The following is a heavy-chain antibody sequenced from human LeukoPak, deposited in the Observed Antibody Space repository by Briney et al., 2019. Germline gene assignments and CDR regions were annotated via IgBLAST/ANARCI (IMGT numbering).Heavy chain of an antibody. V-gene: IGHV1-18*01. CDR2: ISAYNGNT. D-gene: IGHD3-9*01. J-gene: IGHJ6*02. Sequence: ASVKVSCKASGYTFTSYGISWVRQAPGQGLEWMGWISAYNGNTNYAQKLQGRVTMTTDTSTSTAYMELRSLRSDDTAAYYCARGSQIFWDYYGMDVWGQGTTVTVSS. CDR1: GYTFTSYG. CDR3: ARGSQIFWDYYGMDV.